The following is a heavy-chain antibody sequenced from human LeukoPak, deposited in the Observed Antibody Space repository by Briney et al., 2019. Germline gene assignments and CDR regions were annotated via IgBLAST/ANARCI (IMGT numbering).Heavy chain of an antibody. D-gene: IGHD3-22*01. CDR1: GGFVSIYY. V-gene: IGHV4-59*02. CDR3: ARAVPVTMNDPFDR. J-gene: IGHJ3*01. Sequence: SETLSLTCTVSGGFVSIYYWNWIRQPPGKGLEWIGYIYSSGSTKFNPSLKNRVTIPVDTSRNQFSLNLTSVTAADTAVYFCARAVPVTMNDPFDRWGQGTMVTVSS. CDR2: IYSSGST.